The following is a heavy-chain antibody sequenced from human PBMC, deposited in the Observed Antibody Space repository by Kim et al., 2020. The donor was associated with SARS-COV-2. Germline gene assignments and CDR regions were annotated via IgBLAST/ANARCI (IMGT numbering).Heavy chain of an antibody. Sequence: GGSLRLSCAASGFTFGDYAMHWVRQAPGKGLEWVSGISWNSGSIGYADSVKGRFTISRDNAKNSLYLQMNSLRAEDTALYYCAKWGPAAGYYYYYYGMDVWGQGTTVTVSS. D-gene: IGHD2-2*01. CDR2: ISWNSGSI. J-gene: IGHJ6*02. V-gene: IGHV3-9*01. CDR1: GFTFGDYA. CDR3: AKWGPAAGYYYYYYGMDV.